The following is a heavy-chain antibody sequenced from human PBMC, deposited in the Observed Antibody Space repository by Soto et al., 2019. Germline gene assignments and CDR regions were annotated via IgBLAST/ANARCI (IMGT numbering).Heavy chain of an antibody. V-gene: IGHV2-5*02. CDR3: ANRVLRTVFGLVTTTAIYFDF. J-gene: IGHJ4*02. CDR2: IYWDDDK. D-gene: IGHD3-3*01. CDR1: GFSLTTSGVG. Sequence: QITLNESGPTQVKPRQTLTLTCTFSGFSLTTSGVGVGWIRQSPGKAPEWLALIYWDDDKRYSPSLKSRPTITKDPSKNQVVLTMADLDPADTATYYCANRVLRTVFGLVTTTAIYFDFWGQGTPVAVSS.